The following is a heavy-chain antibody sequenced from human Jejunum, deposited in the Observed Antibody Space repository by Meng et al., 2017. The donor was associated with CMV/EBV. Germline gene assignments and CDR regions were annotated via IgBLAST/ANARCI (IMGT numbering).Heavy chain of an antibody. CDR2: IYAVAPP. J-gene: IGHJ5*02. D-gene: IGHD5-18*01. Sequence: EAQLVLSGGGLIRQGGSLSLSWAPLGFTVSSNYMSWVRQAPGKGLDWVSHIYAVAPPSSADSVKGRFTISRDNSKNTVSLQMNSLRADDTAVYYCGRTVGYNYGLGSWGQGTLVTVSS. V-gene: IGHV3-53*01. CDR1: GFTVSSNY. CDR3: GRTVGYNYGLGS.